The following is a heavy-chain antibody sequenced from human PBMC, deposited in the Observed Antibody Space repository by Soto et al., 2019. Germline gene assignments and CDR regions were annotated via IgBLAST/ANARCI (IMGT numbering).Heavy chain of an antibody. CDR2: ISSDGSKK. V-gene: IGHV3-30*03. CDR3: AMDLYGGSSRFDY. D-gene: IGHD2-15*01. J-gene: IGHJ4*02. CDR1: GFTFSNNG. Sequence: QVQLVESGGGVVQPGRSLRLSCVASGFTFSNNGIHWVRQAPGEGPEWVAVISSDGSKKYYADSVKGRFTISRDNSKTTLYLQMNSLRAGETAVYYCAMDLYGGSSRFDYWGQGTRVTVSS.